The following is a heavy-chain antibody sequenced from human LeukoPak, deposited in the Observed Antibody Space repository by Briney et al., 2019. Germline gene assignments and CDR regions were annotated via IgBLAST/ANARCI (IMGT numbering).Heavy chain of an antibody. V-gene: IGHV4-34*01. D-gene: IGHD1-7*01. CDR2: INHSGST. CDR1: GGSFSGYY. CDR3: ASLTYGNYYFDY. Sequence: SETLSLTCAVYGGSFSGYYWTWIRQPPGKGLEWIGEINHSGSTNYNPSLKSRVTISGDTSKNQFSLKLSSVTAADTAVYYCASLTYGNYYFDYWGQGTLVTVSS. J-gene: IGHJ4*02.